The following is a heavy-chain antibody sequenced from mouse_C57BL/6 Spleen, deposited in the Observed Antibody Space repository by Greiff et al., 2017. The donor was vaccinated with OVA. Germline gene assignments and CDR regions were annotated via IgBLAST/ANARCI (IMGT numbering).Heavy chain of an antibody. V-gene: IGHV5-12*01. CDR2: ISNGGGST. CDR3: ARHRDYGFFDY. Sequence: EVMLVESGGGLVQPGGSLKLSCAASGFTFSDYYMYWVRQTPEKRLEWVAYISNGGGSTYYPDTVKGRFTISRDNAKNTLYLQMSRLKSEDTAMYYCARHRDYGFFDYWGQGTTLTVSS. D-gene: IGHD2-4*01. CDR1: GFTFSDYY. J-gene: IGHJ2*01.